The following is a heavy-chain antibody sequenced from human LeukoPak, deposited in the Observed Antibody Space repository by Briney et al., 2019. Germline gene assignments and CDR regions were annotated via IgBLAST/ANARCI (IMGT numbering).Heavy chain of an antibody. Sequence: ASVKVSCQASGYTFTSYGISWVRQAPGQGLEWMGWISAYNGNTNYAQKLQGRVTMTTDTSTSTAYMELRSLRSDDTAVYYCARPKWGRGSSSNYYYYMDVWGKGTTVTVSS. CDR1: GYTFTSYG. V-gene: IGHV1-18*01. CDR2: ISAYNGNT. J-gene: IGHJ6*03. D-gene: IGHD6-13*01. CDR3: ARPKWGRGSSSNYYYYMDV.